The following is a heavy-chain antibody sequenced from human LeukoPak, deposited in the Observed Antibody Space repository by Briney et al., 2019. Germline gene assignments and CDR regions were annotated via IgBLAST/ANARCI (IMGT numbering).Heavy chain of an antibody. V-gene: IGHV1-69*05. J-gene: IGHJ4*02. CDR1: GGTFSSYA. Sequence: SVKVSCKASGGTFSSYAISWVRQAPGQGLEWMGGTIPIFGTADYAQKFQGRATITTDESTTTAYMELSSLRSEDTAVYYCAIDSTGYYKQRAYYFDYWGQGTLVTVSS. D-gene: IGHD3-22*01. CDR3: AIDSTGYYKQRAYYFDY. CDR2: TIPIFGTA.